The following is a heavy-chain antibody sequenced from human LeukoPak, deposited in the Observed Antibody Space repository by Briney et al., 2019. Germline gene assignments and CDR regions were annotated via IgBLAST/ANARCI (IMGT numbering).Heavy chain of an antibody. J-gene: IGHJ4*02. V-gene: IGHV3-7*01. D-gene: IGHD4-17*01. Sequence: GGSLRPSCAASGFTFSSYWMSWVRQAPGKGLEWVANIKQDGSEKYYVDSVKGRFTISRDNAKNSLYLQMNSLRAEDTAVYYCAREGSYGDWGQGFDYWGQGTLVTVSS. CDR2: IKQDGSEK. CDR1: GFTFSSYW. CDR3: AREGSYGDWGQGFDY.